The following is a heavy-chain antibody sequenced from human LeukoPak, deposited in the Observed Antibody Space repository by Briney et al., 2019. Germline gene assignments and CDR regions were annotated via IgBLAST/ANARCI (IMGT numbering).Heavy chain of an antibody. Sequence: ASVKVSCKASGYTFTGYYMHRVRQAPGQGLEWMGWINPNSGGTNYAQKFQGRVTVTRDTSISTAYMELSRLRSDDTAVYYCARDLMLARTPPGAFDIWGQGTMVTVSS. CDR3: ARDLMLARTPPGAFDI. CDR2: INPNSGGT. D-gene: IGHD3-10*02. CDR1: GYTFTGYY. J-gene: IGHJ3*02. V-gene: IGHV1-2*02.